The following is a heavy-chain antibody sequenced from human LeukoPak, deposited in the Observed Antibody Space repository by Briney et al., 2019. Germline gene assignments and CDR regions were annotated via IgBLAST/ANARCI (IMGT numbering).Heavy chain of an antibody. CDR3: ARDTVFGVIIGPRMDV. D-gene: IGHD3-3*01. Sequence: PGGSLRLSCAASGFVFSRNWMTWVRQAPGKGLEWVANIRQDGREIYYVDSVKGRFTISRDNAKSSMYLQMNSLRAEDTAVYYCARDTVFGVIIGPRMDVWGQGTTVTVSS. CDR2: IRQDGREI. CDR1: GFVFSRNW. J-gene: IGHJ6*02. V-gene: IGHV3-7*01.